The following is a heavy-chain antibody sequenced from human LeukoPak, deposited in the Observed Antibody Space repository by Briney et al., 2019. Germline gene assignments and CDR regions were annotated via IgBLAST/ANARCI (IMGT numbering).Heavy chain of an antibody. CDR3: VSGGWRYRFYL. V-gene: IGHV3-48*04. CDR1: GFNFSSFN. CDR2: ISSSSSSI. D-gene: IGHD3-16*01. J-gene: IGHJ4*02. Sequence: GGSLRLSCAASGFNFSSFNMNWVRQAPGKGLEWVSSISSSSSSIYYADSVKGRFTISRDNAKNSLYLQMNSLRAEDTGVYYCVSGGWRYRFYLWGQGTLVTVSS.